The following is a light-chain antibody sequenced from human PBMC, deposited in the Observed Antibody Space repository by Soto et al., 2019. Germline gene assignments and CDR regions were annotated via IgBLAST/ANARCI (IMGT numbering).Light chain of an antibody. J-gene: IGKJ2*01. Sequence: DIVLTQSPATLSLSPGERVTLSCRASQSVSSSYLAWYQQKPGQPPRLLVYGPSNRATGIPDRFSGSGSGTDFTLTISRLEPEDFAVYYCQQYGNAPPYTFGQGTKLDI. CDR2: GPS. V-gene: IGKV3-20*01. CDR3: QQYGNAPPYT. CDR1: QSVSSSY.